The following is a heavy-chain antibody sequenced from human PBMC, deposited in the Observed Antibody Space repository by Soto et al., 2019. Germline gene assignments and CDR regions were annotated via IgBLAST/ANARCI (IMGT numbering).Heavy chain of an antibody. CDR1: GGTFNSYL. D-gene: IGHD2-2*01. CDR2: IIPAFGTA. V-gene: IGHV1-69*06. CDR3: ARGLDQPPVGLYFDT. J-gene: IGHJ4*02. Sequence: QVQLVQSGAEVKNPGSSVKVSCKTSGGTFNSYLIDWVRQAPGQGLEWLGGIIPAFGTAKYAQKFQGSVTITADNSTTTAYMELRTLTSEDTAVYYCARGLDQPPVGLYFDTWGQGTLVTVSS.